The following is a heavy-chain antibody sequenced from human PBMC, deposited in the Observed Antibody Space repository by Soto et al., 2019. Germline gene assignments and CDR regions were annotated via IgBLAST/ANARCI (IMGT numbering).Heavy chain of an antibody. CDR2: ISYDGSNK. CDR3: ASSPIVVVAGDY. Sequence: QVQLVESGGGVVQPGRSLRLSCAASGFTFSSYAMHWVRQAPGKGLEWVAVISYDGSNKYYADSVKGRFTISRDNSKNTLYLQMNSLRAEDMAVYYCASSPIVVVAGDYWGQVTLVTVSS. V-gene: IGHV3-30-3*01. J-gene: IGHJ4*02. D-gene: IGHD2-15*01. CDR1: GFTFSSYA.